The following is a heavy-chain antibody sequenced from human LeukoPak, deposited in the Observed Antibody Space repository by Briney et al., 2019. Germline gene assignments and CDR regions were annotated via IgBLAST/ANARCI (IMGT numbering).Heavy chain of an antibody. V-gene: IGHV3-49*04. CDR2: IRSKAYGGTT. CDR1: GFTFGDYA. D-gene: IGHD6-13*01. CDR3: ARRDSSTWGGWFDP. Sequence: GRSLRLSCTASGFTFGDYAMSWVRQAPGKGLEWVGFIRSKAYGGTTEYAASVKGRFTISRDDSKSIAYLQMNSLKTEDTAVYYCARRDSSTWGGWFDPWGQGTLVTVSS. J-gene: IGHJ5*02.